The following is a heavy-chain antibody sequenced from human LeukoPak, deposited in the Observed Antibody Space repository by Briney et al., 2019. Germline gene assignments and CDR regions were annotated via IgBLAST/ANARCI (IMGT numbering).Heavy chain of an antibody. V-gene: IGHV3-21*01. Sequence: NPGGSLRLSCAASGSTFSSYTMNWVRQAPGKGLEWVSSIAGSSGIISYADSVKGRFTISRDNAKKSLYLQMTSLTAEDTAVYYCARDRGAYCGGDCYLGFDYWGRGTLVTVSS. J-gene: IGHJ4*01. CDR3: ARDRGAYCGGDCYLGFDY. CDR2: IAGSSGII. CDR1: GSTFSSYT. D-gene: IGHD2-21*02.